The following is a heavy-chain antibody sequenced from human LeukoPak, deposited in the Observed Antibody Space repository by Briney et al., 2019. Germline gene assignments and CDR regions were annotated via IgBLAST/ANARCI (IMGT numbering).Heavy chain of an antibody. Sequence: PSETLSLTCAVYGGSFSGYYWSWIRQPPGKGLEWIGEINHSGSTNYNPSLKSRVTISVDTSKNQFSLKLSSVTAADTAVYYCASPPGVRAAPYWGQGTLVTVSS. J-gene: IGHJ4*02. CDR3: ASPPGVRAAPY. V-gene: IGHV4-34*01. D-gene: IGHD6-13*01. CDR1: GGSFSGYY. CDR2: INHSGST.